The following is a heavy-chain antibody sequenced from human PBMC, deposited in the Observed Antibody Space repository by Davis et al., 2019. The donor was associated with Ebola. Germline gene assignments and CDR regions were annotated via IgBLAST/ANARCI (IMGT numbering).Heavy chain of an antibody. D-gene: IGHD3-16*01. Sequence: MPGGSLRLSCAVYGGSFSGYYWSWIRQPPGKGLEWIGEINHSGSTNYNPSLKSRVTISVDTSKNQFSLKLSSVTAADTAVYYCARRMRGQSPLDYWGQGTLVTVSS. CDR1: GGSFSGYY. J-gene: IGHJ4*02. CDR2: INHSGST. V-gene: IGHV4-34*01. CDR3: ARRMRGQSPLDY.